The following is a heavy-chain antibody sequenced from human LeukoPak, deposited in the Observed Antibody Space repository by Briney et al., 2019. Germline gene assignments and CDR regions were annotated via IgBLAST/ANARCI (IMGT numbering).Heavy chain of an antibody. CDR3: ARGLGRRDGYNSQY. Sequence: PSETLSLTCTVSGGSISSYYWSWIRQPPGKGLEWIGYIYYSGSTNYNPSLKSRVTISVDTSKNQFPLKLSSVTAADAAVYYCARGLGRRDGYNSQYWGQGTLVTVSS. CDR2: IYYSGST. CDR1: GGSISSYY. J-gene: IGHJ4*02. D-gene: IGHD5-24*01. V-gene: IGHV4-59*01.